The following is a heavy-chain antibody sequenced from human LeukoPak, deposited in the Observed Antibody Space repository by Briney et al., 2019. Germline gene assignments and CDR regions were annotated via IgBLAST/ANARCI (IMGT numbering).Heavy chain of an antibody. CDR1: GFTFNSYW. Sequence: GGSLRLSCAASGFTFNSYWMHWVRQAPGKGLVWVSRINSDGSSTSYADSVKGRFTISRDNAKNTLYLQMSSLRAEDTAVYYCARDTGWSRFDPWGQGTLVTVSS. J-gene: IGHJ5*02. D-gene: IGHD6-19*01. CDR2: INSDGSST. V-gene: IGHV3-74*01. CDR3: ARDTGWSRFDP.